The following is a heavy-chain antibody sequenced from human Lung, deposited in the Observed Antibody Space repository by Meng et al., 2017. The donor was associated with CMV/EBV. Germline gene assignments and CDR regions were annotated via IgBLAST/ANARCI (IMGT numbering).Heavy chain of an antibody. CDR3: LRRSGGSV. CDR2: IPHRGSS. V-gene: IGHV4-4*03. J-gene: IGHJ1*01. Sequence: VQLRRSGPALEKPPEAPSPTCAFSGDSITNHKWWAWVRQPPGKGLEWIGEIPHRGSSAYNPSLKSRVSMSIDKSKNQFSLKLTSVTAADTAVYHCLRRSGGSVWGQGTLVTVSS. CDR1: GDSITNHKW. D-gene: IGHD3-10*01.